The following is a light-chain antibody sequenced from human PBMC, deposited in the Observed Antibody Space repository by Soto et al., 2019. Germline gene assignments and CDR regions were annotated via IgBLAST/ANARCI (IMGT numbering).Light chain of an antibody. Sequence: DIQVTQSPSSLSASVGDRVTITCRASQGISNYLAWYQQKPGKVPKLLIYAASTLQSGVPSRFSGSGSGTDLTLTIISLQPEDVAIYYCQKYNSAPWTFGQGTKVQI. CDR2: AAS. J-gene: IGKJ1*01. V-gene: IGKV1-27*01. CDR3: QKYNSAPWT. CDR1: QGISNY.